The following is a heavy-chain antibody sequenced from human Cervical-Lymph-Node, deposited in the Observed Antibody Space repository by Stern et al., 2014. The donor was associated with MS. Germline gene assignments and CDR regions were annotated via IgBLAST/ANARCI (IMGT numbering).Heavy chain of an antibody. CDR3: ARDLRYYYDSSGYYYRWFDP. V-gene: IGHV4-31*03. CDR2: IYYSGST. CDR1: GGSISSGGYY. D-gene: IGHD3-22*01. J-gene: IGHJ5*02. Sequence: QLQLQESGPGLVKTSQTLSLTCTVSGGSISSGGYYWSWIRQHPGKGLEWIGYIYYSGSTYYNPSLKSRFTISVDTSKNQFSLKLSSVTAADTAVYYCARDLRYYYDSSGYYYRWFDPWGQGTLVTVSS.